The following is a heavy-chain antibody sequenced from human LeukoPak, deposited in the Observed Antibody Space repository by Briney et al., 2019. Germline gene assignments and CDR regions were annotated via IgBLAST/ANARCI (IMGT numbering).Heavy chain of an antibody. D-gene: IGHD3-10*01. CDR2: IYSSGST. Sequence: SETLSLTCTVSGDSINNYYWSWVRQSPGKGLEWIGYIYSSGSTKYNPSLKSRVTISVDTSKNQFSLKLSSVTAADTAVYYCARHRGSGSPYFDYWGQGTLVTVSS. J-gene: IGHJ4*02. CDR3: ARHRGSGSPYFDY. V-gene: IGHV4-59*08. CDR1: GDSINNYY.